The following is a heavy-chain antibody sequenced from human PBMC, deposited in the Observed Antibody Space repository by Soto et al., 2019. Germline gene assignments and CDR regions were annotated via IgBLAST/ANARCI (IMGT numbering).Heavy chain of an antibody. CDR3: ARLDLAYYGLDV. Sequence: QLQLQESGPGLVKPSATLSLTCSVSGASISSRSYYWAWIRQPPGKGLEWIGNIFYSGDTYYNQSLKIRLTISVDMSQNQFSLKLTSVTAADTALYYCARLDLAYYGLDVWGQGATVIVSS. D-gene: IGHD3-9*01. V-gene: IGHV4-39*01. CDR1: GASISSRSYY. CDR2: IFYSGDT. J-gene: IGHJ6*02.